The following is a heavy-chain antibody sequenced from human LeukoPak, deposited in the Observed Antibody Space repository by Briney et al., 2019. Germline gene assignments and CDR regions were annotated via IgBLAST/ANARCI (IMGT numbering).Heavy chain of an antibody. V-gene: IGHV4-31*03. Sequence: SETLSLTCTVSGGSISSGGYYWSWIRQHPGKGLEWIGYIYYSGSTYYNPSLKSRVTISVDTSKNQFSLKLSSVTAADTAVYYCARASSSGWYPERDYWGQGTLVTVSS. J-gene: IGHJ4*02. CDR1: GGSISSGGYY. D-gene: IGHD6-19*01. CDR2: IYYSGST. CDR3: ARASSSGWYPERDY.